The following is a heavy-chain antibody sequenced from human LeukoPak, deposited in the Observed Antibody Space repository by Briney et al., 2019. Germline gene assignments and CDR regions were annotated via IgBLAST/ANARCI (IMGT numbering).Heavy chain of an antibody. CDR2: ISSSSSTI. CDR1: GFTFSSYS. Sequence: PGGSLRLSCAASGFTFSSYSMNWVRQAPGKGLEWVSYISSSSSTIYYADSVKGRFTISRDNAKNSLYLQMNSLRAEDTAVYYCARDHHYGDHLGYFDYWGQGTLVTVSS. CDR3: ARDHHYGDHLGYFDY. J-gene: IGHJ4*02. D-gene: IGHD4-17*01. V-gene: IGHV3-48*04.